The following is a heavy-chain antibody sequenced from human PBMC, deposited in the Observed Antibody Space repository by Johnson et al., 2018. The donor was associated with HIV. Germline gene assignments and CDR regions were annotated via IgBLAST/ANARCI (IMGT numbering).Heavy chain of an antibody. V-gene: IGHV3-11*04. D-gene: IGHD3-10*01. CDR2: ISTGGGTI. J-gene: IGHJ3*02. Sequence: QVQLVESGGGLVKPGGSLRLSCAASGFTFSDYYMSWIRQAPGKGLEWVSYISTGGGTIYYADSVKGRFTISRDNAKNSLYLQMNSLRAEDTAVYYCARDPPYGSGTYFDAFDIWGQGTMVTVSS. CDR1: GFTFSDYY. CDR3: ARDPPYGSGTYFDAFDI.